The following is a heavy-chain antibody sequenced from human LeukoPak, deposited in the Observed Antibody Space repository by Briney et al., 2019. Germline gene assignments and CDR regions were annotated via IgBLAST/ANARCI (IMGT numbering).Heavy chain of an antibody. CDR3: ARDHYATSDGS. D-gene: IGHD5-24*01. V-gene: IGHV1-8*01. Sequence: EASLKLSCTASGYTFSSYNINWVRQAPGQGLEWMGWMNRNSGNTAYADTFQGRFTMTRDNSINTAYMQMSSLRSDDTALYYCARDHYATSDGSWGQGTLVTVSS. J-gene: IGHJ5*02. CDR1: GYTFSSYN. CDR2: MNRNSGNT.